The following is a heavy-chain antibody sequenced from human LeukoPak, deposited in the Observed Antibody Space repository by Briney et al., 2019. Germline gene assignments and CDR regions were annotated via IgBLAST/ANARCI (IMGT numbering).Heavy chain of an antibody. CDR1: GYSFTSYW. D-gene: IGHD2-21*02. V-gene: IGHV5-51*01. CDR2: IYPGDSDT. CDR3: ARHVSVVTPPFDY. Sequence: GESLKISCKGSGYSFTSYWIGWVRQTPGKGLEWMGIIYPGDSDTRYSPSFQGQVTISADKSISTAYLQWSSLKASDTAMYYCARHVSVVTPPFDYWGQGTLVTVSS. J-gene: IGHJ4*02.